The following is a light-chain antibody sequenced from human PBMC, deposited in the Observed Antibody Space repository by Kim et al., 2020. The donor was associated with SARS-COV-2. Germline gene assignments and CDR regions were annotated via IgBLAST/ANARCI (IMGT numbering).Light chain of an antibody. Sequence: PGERATPSCRASQSVSSSYLAWYKQKPGQAPRLLIYGASSRATGIPDRFSGSGSGTNFTLTISRLEPEDFAVYYCQQYGSSPPVTFGQGTRLEIK. CDR2: GAS. CDR3: QQYGSSPPVT. J-gene: IGKJ5*01. V-gene: IGKV3-20*01. CDR1: QSVSSSY.